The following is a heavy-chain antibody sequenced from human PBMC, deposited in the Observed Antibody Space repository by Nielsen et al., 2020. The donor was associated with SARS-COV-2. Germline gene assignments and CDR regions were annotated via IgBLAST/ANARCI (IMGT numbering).Heavy chain of an antibody. CDR3: ARVRVGATEGGFGY. Sequence: SLKISCAASGFTFDDYAMHWVRQAPGKGLEWVSGISWNSGSIGYADSVKGRFTISRDNAKNSLYLQMNSLRAEDTAVYYCARVRVGATEGGFGYWGQGTLVTVSS. J-gene: IGHJ4*02. V-gene: IGHV3-9*01. D-gene: IGHD1-26*01. CDR2: ISWNSGSI. CDR1: GFTFDDYA.